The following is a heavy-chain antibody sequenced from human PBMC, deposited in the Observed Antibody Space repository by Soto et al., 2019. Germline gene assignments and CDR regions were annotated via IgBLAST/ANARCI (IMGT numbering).Heavy chain of an antibody. J-gene: IGHJ6*03. CDR1: GYTFTSYD. CDR3: ARFGVTMVRGVIINYYYYYMDV. V-gene: IGHV1-8*01. CDR2: MNPNSGNT. D-gene: IGHD3-10*01. Sequence: ASVKVSCKASGYTFTSYDINWERQATGQGLEWMGWMNPNSGNTGYAQKFQGRVTMTRNTSISTAYMELSSLRSEDTAVYYCARFGVTMVRGVIINYYYYYMDVWGKGTTVTVSS.